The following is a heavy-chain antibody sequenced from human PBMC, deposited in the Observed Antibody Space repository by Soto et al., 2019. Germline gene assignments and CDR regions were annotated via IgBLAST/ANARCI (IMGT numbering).Heavy chain of an antibody. J-gene: IGHJ5*02. V-gene: IGHV3-30*03. CDR3: ALTRRSSLLEVAGPGFDP. CDR1: GFNFGVFG. CDR2: LSYEGSEE. D-gene: IGHD6-19*01. Sequence: PGGSLRLSCAASGFNFGVFGMHWVRQAPGKGLEWLSVLSYEGSEEYYADSVRGRFTISRDNSKNTLFLQMDSLRVDDTGVYYCALTRRSSLLEVAGPGFDPWGQGTLVTVSS.